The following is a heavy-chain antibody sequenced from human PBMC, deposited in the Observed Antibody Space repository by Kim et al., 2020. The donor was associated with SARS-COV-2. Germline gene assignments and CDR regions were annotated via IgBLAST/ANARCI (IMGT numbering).Heavy chain of an antibody. CDR1: GGSISSGDYY. Sequence: SETLSLTCTVSGGSISSGDYYWTWIRQHPGKGLEWIGYIYYSGSTYYNPSLKSRVTISVDTSKNQFSLKLSSVTATDAAVYYCARVRCVRHIVVVTDAFEIWGQGAMFTVSS. J-gene: IGHJ3*02. CDR2: IYYSGST. V-gene: IGHV4-31*03. CDR3: ARVRCVRHIVVVTDAFEI. D-gene: IGHD2-21*02.